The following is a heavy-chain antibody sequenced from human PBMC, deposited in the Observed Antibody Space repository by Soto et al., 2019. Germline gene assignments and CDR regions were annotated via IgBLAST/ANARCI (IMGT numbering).Heavy chain of an antibody. J-gene: IGHJ4*02. CDR1: GGSISSGDYY. Sequence: SETLSLTCTVSGGSISSGDYYWSWIRQPPGKGLEWIGYIYYSGSTYYNPSLKSRVTISVDTSKNQFSLKLSSVTAADTAVYYCARGVDDSSGYYYIYFDYWGQGTLVTVS. CDR2: IYYSGST. CDR3: ARGVDDSSGYYYIYFDY. D-gene: IGHD3-22*01. V-gene: IGHV4-30-4*01.